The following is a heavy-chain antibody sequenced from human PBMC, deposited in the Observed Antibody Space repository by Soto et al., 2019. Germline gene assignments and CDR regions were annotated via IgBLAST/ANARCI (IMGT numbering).Heavy chain of an antibody. V-gene: IGHV4-59*08. CDR3: ARHDYGDYPFDH. Sequence: QVQLQESGPGLVKPSETLSLTCTVSGGSISSYYWSWIRQPPGKGLEWIGYIYYSGSTNYNPSLKSRVTISVDTSKNQYPLKLSSVTAADSAVYYCARHDYGDYPFDHWGQGTLVTVSS. J-gene: IGHJ4*02. CDR2: IYYSGST. CDR1: GGSISSYY. D-gene: IGHD4-17*01.